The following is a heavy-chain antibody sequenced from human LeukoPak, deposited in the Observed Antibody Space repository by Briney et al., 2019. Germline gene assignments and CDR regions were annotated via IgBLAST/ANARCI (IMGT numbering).Heavy chain of an antibody. CDR2: IRYDGSNK. Sequence: GGSLRLSCAASGFTFSSYGMHWVRQAPGKGLEWVAFIRYDGSNKYYADSVKGRFTISRDNSKNTLYLQMNSLRAEDTAVYYCAKEPYDIAYFDYWGQGTLVTVSS. D-gene: IGHD3-22*01. V-gene: IGHV3-30*02. CDR3: AKEPYDIAYFDY. CDR1: GFTFSSYG. J-gene: IGHJ4*02.